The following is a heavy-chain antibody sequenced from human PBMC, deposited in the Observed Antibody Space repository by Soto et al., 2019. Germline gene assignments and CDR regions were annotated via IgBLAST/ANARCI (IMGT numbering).Heavy chain of an antibody. CDR2: IIPILALT. CDR3: ARGYCSGGSCYSPRYNWFDP. Sequence: QVQLVQSGAEVKKTGSSVKVSCKASGDTSSTYSINWVRQAPGQGLEWVGRIIPILALTNYAQRFQGRVTINADKSTSKVYMELSSLRSEDTAVYYCARGYCSGGSCYSPRYNWFDPWGQGTLVTVSS. J-gene: IGHJ5*02. D-gene: IGHD2-15*01. CDR1: GDTSSTYS. V-gene: IGHV1-69*02.